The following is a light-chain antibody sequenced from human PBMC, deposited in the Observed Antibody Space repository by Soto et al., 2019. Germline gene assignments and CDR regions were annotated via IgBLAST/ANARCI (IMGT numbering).Light chain of an antibody. J-gene: IGKJ1*01. CDR2: DAS. CDR3: QQRSNWPVT. CDR1: RSVSSY. V-gene: IGKV3-11*01. Sequence: EIVLTQSPDILSLSPGERATLSCRASRSVSSYLAWYQQKPGQAPRLLIYDASNRATGIPARFSGSESGTDFTLTISSLEPEDFAVYYCQQRSNWPVTFGQGTKVDIK.